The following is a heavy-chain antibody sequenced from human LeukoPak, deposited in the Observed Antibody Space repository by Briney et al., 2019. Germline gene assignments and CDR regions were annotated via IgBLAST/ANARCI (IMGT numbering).Heavy chain of an antibody. D-gene: IGHD5-12*01. CDR2: IGGSGGST. CDR3: AKHQRGGYDSPSHY. V-gene: IGHV3-23*01. CDR1: GFTFSIYA. Sequence: GGSLRLSCSASGFTFSIYAMNWVRQAPGKGLEWVSSIGGSGGSTYYADSVKGRFTISRDTSKNTLFLRMNSLRAEDTAIYYCAKHQRGGYDSPSHYWGQGTLVTVSS. J-gene: IGHJ4*02.